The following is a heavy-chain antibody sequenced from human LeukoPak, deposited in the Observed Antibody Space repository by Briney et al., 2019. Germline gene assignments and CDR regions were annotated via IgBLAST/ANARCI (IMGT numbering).Heavy chain of an antibody. Sequence: TPSETLSLTCTVSGGSISSSSYYWGWIRQPPGKGLEWIGSIYYSGSTYYNPSLKSRVTISVDRSKNQFSLKLSSVTAADTAVYYCAIQTPAELGAPAAPMRDYWGQGTLVTVSS. CDR1: GGSISSSSYY. CDR2: IYYSGST. D-gene: IGHD2-2*01. V-gene: IGHV4-39*07. J-gene: IGHJ4*02. CDR3: AIQTPAELGAPAAPMRDY.